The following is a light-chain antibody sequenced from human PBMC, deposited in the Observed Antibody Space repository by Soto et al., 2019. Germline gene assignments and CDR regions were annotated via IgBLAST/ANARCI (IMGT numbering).Light chain of an antibody. CDR3: SSYAASNNFYFV. CDR2: EVT. J-gene: IGLJ3*02. V-gene: IGLV2-8*01. Sequence: QSVLTQPLSPSGSPGQSVTISCTGTSRDVGGYNYVSWYQQYPGRAPKLMIYEVTKRPSGVPDRFSGSKSGNTASLTVSGLQAEDEADYYCSSYAASNNFYFVFGGGTKVTVL. CDR1: SRDVGGYNY.